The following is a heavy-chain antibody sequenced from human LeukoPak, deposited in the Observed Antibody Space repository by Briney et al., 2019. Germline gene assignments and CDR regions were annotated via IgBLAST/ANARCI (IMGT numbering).Heavy chain of an antibody. CDR1: GYTFTGYY. J-gene: IGHJ6*03. V-gene: IGHV1-2*02. Sequence: ASVKVSCKASGYTFTGYYMHWVRQAPGQGLEWMGWINPNSGGTNYAQKFQGRVTMTRDTSISTAYMELSRLRSDDTAIYYCAKNGDRGAYCTGGTCYPYFCYYMDVWGKGTTVTI. CDR3: AKNGDRGAYCTGGTCYPYFCYYMDV. D-gene: IGHD2-15*01. CDR2: INPNSGGT.